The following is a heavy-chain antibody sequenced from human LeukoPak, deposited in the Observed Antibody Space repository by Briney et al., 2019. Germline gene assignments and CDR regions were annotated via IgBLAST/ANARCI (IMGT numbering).Heavy chain of an antibody. J-gene: IGHJ4*02. CDR2: INPSGGST. D-gene: IGHD3-3*01. CDR3: ATSPFWSGYYPHFDY. CDR1: GYTFTSYY. Sequence: ASVKVSCKASGYTFTSYYMHWMRQAPGQGLEWMGIINPSGGSTGYAQKFQGRVTMTRDMSTSTVYMELSSLRSEDTAVYYCATSPFWSGYYPHFDYWGQGTLVTVSS. V-gene: IGHV1-46*01.